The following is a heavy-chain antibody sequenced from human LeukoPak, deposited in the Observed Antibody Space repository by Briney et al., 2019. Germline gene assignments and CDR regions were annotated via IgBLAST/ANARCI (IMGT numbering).Heavy chain of an antibody. V-gene: IGHV3-23*01. CDR1: GFTFSSYS. J-gene: IGHJ4*02. Sequence: GGSLRLSFAASGFTFSSYSMNWVRQAPGKGLEWVSVIHDDGSTYYADSAKGRFTISRDNSKNTLYLQMNSLRAEDTAVFYCAKGQGTNYFDSTGYYKPDYWGQGTLVTVSS. CDR3: AKGQGTNYFDSTGYYKPDY. CDR2: IHDDGST. D-gene: IGHD3-22*01.